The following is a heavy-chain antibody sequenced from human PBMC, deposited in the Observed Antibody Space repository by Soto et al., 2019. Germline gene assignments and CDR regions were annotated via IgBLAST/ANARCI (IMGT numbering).Heavy chain of an antibody. V-gene: IGHV4-31*03. Sequence: SETLSLTCTFSGCSISSGDYYWSWIRQHPGKGLEWIGNFYYSGSTYYNPSLKSRITISVDTSKNQFSLRLSSLTAADTAVYYCARDLKEYCSDGKCNWFDPWGQGTLVTVSS. CDR2: FYYSGST. J-gene: IGHJ5*02. D-gene: IGHD2-15*01. CDR1: GCSISSGDYY. CDR3: ARDLKEYCSDGKCNWFDP.